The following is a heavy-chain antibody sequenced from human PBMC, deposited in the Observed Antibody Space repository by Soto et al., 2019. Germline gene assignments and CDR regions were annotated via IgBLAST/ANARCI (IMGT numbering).Heavy chain of an antibody. J-gene: IGHJ3*02. Sequence: VSVKVSCKVSGYSLTELSMHWVRQAPRKGHEWMGGFDPEDGETIYAQKFQGRVTMTEDTLTATAYMELSRLRSEDTAVYYCATVIYNWHDIPAFDIWSPVTMVALSS. V-gene: IGHV1-24*01. CDR1: GYSLTELS. CDR2: FDPEDGET. D-gene: IGHD1-20*01. CDR3: ATVIYNWHDIPAFDI.